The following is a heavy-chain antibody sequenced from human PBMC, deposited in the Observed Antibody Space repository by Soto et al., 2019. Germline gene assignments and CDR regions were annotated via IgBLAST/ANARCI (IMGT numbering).Heavy chain of an antibody. CDR3: ARGIAARPLGYYYYYYGMDV. CDR1: GGSFSGYY. Sequence: PSETLSLNCAVYGGSFSGYYWSWIRQPPGKGLEWIGEINHSGSTNYNPSLKSRVTISVDTSKNQFSLKLSSVTAADTAVYYCARGIAARPLGYYYYYYGMDVWGQGTTVTVSS. D-gene: IGHD6-6*01. CDR2: INHSGST. J-gene: IGHJ6*02. V-gene: IGHV4-34*01.